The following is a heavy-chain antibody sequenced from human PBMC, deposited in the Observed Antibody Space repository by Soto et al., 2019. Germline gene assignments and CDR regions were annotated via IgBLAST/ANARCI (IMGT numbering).Heavy chain of an antibody. CDR2: ISGSGGST. J-gene: IGHJ4*02. V-gene: IGHV3-23*01. CDR3: AIALDSGSSHYFDY. CDR1: GFTFSSYA. D-gene: IGHD1-26*01. Sequence: PGGSLRLSCAASGFTFSSYAMSWVRQAPGKGLEWVSAISGSGGSTYYADSVKGRFTISRDNSKNTLYLQMNSLRAEDTAVYYCAIALDSGSSHYFDYWGQGTLVTVSS.